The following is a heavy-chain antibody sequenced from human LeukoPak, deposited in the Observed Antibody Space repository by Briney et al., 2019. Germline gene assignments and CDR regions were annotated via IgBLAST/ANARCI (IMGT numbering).Heavy chain of an antibody. CDR3: ARAMVVAPLNYNYGMDV. Sequence: GGSLRLSCAASGFALSSHWMTWVRQVPGRGPEWVANVNRDGSETYYLDSVKGRFTISRDNSKNTLYLQMNSLRAEDTAVYYCARAMVVAPLNYNYGMDVWGQGTTVTVS. D-gene: IGHD2-15*01. CDR1: GFALSSHW. CDR2: VNRDGSET. V-gene: IGHV3-7*01. J-gene: IGHJ6*02.